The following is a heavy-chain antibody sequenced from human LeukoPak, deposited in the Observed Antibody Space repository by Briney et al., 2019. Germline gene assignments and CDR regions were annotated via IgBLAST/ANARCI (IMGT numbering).Heavy chain of an antibody. CDR2: IIPIFGTA. V-gene: IGHV1-69*05. D-gene: IGHD3-10*01. CDR3: ARDKEYYFDY. J-gene: IGHJ4*02. CDR1: GGTFSSYA. Sequence: GASVKVSCKASGGTFSSYAISWVRQAPGQGLEWMGRIIPIFGTANYAQKFQGRVTITTDESTSTAYMELSSLRFEDTAVYYCARDKEYYFDYWGQGTLVTVSS.